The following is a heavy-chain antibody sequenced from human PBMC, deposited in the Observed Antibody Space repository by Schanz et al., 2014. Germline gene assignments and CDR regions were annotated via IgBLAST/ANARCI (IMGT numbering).Heavy chain of an antibody. CDR2: ISGGGGNT. D-gene: IGHD5-18*01. V-gene: IGHV3-23*01. Sequence: VHLLESGGGLVEPGGSLRLSCAASGFTFSDYAMCWVRQAPGKGLEWVSAISGGGGNTYYADAVRGRFTISRDNSKTTVYLQMNSLRAEDTAVYYCAKDAENTAMITDYFDYWGQGTLVTVSS. J-gene: IGHJ4*02. CDR1: GFTFSDYA. CDR3: AKDAENTAMITDYFDY.